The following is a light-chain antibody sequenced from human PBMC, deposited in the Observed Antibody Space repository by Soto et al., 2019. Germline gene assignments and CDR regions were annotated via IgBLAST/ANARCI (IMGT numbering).Light chain of an antibody. Sequence: ESVLTQARGTLYLSPGGRATLSCRASQSVSSSYLAWYQQKPGQAPRLVIYGASSRATGIPDRFSGSGSGTDFTLTISRLEPEDCAVYYCQQYGSSRWTFGQGTKVDI. J-gene: IGKJ1*01. CDR2: GAS. V-gene: IGKV3-20*01. CDR3: QQYGSSRWT. CDR1: QSVSSSY.